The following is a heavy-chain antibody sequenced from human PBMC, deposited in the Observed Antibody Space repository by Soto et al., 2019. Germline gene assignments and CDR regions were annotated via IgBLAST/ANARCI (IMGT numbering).Heavy chain of an antibody. CDR3: AHIVLFAYRRYNFEF. Sequence: QITLKESGPTLVKPTQTLTLTCTFSGFSLSTHTVGVAWIRQPPGKALEWLALIYWDEDKRYSPSLKCRLTINQEIPENPVVRTVTNMDPVDTGTYFCAHIVLFAYRRYNFEFWGQGILVTVSS. V-gene: IGHV2-5*02. CDR1: GFSLSTHTVG. D-gene: IGHD2-21*01. J-gene: IGHJ4*02. CDR2: IYWDEDK.